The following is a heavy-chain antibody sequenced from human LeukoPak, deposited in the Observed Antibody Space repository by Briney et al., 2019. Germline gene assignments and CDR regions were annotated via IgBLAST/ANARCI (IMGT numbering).Heavy chain of an antibody. CDR1: GYTFTSYY. CDR2: INPSGGST. Sequence: ASVTVSCKASGYTFTSYYMHWVRQAPGQGLEWMGIINPSGGSTSYAQKFQGRVTMTRDMSTSTVYMELSSLRSEDTAVYYCFGRGIVVAGGAAFDIWGQGTMVTVSS. J-gene: IGHJ3*02. V-gene: IGHV1-46*01. CDR3: FGRGIVVAGGAAFDI. D-gene: IGHD3-22*01.